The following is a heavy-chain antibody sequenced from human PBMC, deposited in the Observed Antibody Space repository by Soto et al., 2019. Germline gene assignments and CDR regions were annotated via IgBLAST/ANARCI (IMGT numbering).Heavy chain of an antibody. Sequence: PSETLSLTCAVYGGSFSGYYWSWIRQPPGKGLEWIGYIYYSGSTNYSPALKSRVTISVDTSQNQFSLKLSSVTAADTAVYYCARLGYDSATWYFDLWGRGTLVT. D-gene: IGHD3-22*01. CDR1: GGSFSGYY. V-gene: IGHV4-59*08. CDR3: ARLGYDSATWYFDL. J-gene: IGHJ2*01. CDR2: IYYSGST.